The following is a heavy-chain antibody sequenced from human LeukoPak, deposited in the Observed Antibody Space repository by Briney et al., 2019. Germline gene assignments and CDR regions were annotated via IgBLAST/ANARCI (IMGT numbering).Heavy chain of an antibody. V-gene: IGHV4-39*07. CDR3: ARGGYSYGYDY. J-gene: IGHJ4*02. Sequence: PSETLSLTCTVSGGSISGSTYYWGWIRQPPGKELEWIGSLYYSGSTYYNPSLKSRVTIFVDTSKNQFSLKLSSVTAADTAVYYCARGGYSYGYDYWGQGTLVTVSS. CDR2: LYYSGST. CDR1: GGSISGSTYY. D-gene: IGHD5-18*01.